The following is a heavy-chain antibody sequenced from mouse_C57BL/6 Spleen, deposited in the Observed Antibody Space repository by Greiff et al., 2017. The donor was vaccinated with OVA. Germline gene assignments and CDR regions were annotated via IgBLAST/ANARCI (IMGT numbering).Heavy chain of an antibody. Sequence: VQLQESGAELVRPGTSVKVSCKASGYAFTNYLIEWVKQRPGQGLEWIGVINPGSGGTNYNEKFKGKATLTADKSSSTAYMQLSSLTSEDSAVYFCARRLRNWGQGTTLTVSS. CDR3: ARRLRN. J-gene: IGHJ2*01. V-gene: IGHV1-54*01. D-gene: IGHD2-2*01. CDR2: INPGSGGT. CDR1: GYAFTNYL.